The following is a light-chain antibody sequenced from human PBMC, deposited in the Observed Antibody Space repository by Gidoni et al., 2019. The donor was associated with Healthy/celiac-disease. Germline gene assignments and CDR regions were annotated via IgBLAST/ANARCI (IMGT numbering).Light chain of an antibody. Sequence: DIQMTQSPSSLSASVGDRVTITCRASQSISSYLNWYQQKPGKAPKLLIYAASSLQSGVPSRFSGSGSGTDFTLTISSLQPEDFATYYCQHSYSTWTFXQXTKVEIK. V-gene: IGKV1-39*01. J-gene: IGKJ1*01. CDR1: QSISSY. CDR2: AAS. CDR3: QHSYSTWT.